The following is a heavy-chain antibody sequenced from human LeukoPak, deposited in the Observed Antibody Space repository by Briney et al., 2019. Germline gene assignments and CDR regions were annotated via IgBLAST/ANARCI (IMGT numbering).Heavy chain of an antibody. CDR2: IIPIFGTA. CDR1: GGTFSSYA. V-gene: IGHV1-69*05. J-gene: IGHJ4*02. Sequence: GASVKVSCKASGGTFSSYAISWVRQAPGQGLEWMGGIIPIFGTANHAQKFQGRVTITTDESTSTAYMELSSLRSEDTAVYYCASNMVRGVINRFDYWGQGTLVTVSS. D-gene: IGHD3-10*01. CDR3: ASNMVRGVINRFDY.